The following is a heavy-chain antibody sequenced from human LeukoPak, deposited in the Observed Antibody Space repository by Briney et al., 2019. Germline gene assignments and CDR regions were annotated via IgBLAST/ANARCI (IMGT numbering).Heavy chain of an antibody. CDR3: VRGTGY. V-gene: IGHV3-64D*06. CDR1: GFPFSTYV. J-gene: IGHJ4*02. CDR2: ISSNGDNT. Sequence: GGSLRLSCSVSGFPFSTYVMHWLRQAPGKGLEYVSAISSNGDNTYYADSVKGRFTISRDNSKNTLYLQMSSLRADDTAVYYCVRGTGYWGQGTLVTVSS.